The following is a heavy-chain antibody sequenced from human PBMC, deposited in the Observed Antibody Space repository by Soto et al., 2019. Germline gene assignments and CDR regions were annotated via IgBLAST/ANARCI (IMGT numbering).Heavy chain of an antibody. CDR1: GFTFSDYA. D-gene: IGHD3-10*01. CDR3: AKYGSGTYYNVGLDGLDV. V-gene: IGHV3-23*01. Sequence: EVQLLESGGGLVQPGGSLRLSCVASGFTFSDYAMSWVRQAPGKGLKWVSAISGSGGGTYYADSVKGRFTISRDRSGNKMYLQMNSLTVEDTAVYYCAKYGSGTYYNVGLDGLDVWGQGTTVTISS. J-gene: IGHJ6*02. CDR2: ISGSGGGT.